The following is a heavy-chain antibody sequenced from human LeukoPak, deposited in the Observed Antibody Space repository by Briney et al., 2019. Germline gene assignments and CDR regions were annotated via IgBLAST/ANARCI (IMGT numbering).Heavy chain of an antibody. Sequence: PGGSLRLSCAASGFTFSSYSMNWVRQAPGKGLEWVSSISSSSSYIYYADSVKGRFTISRDNAKNTLYLQMNSLRAEDTAVYYCARSGRQQLVSFFDYWGQGTLVTVSS. CDR1: GFTFSSYS. J-gene: IGHJ4*02. V-gene: IGHV3-21*01. D-gene: IGHD6-13*01. CDR2: ISSSSSYI. CDR3: ARSGRQQLVSFFDY.